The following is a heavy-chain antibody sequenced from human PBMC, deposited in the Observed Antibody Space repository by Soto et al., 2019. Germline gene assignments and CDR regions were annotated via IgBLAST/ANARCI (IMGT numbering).Heavy chain of an antibody. J-gene: IGHJ4*02. CDR2: IGGRGGNA. Sequence: GGSLRLSCAASGFTFNDYAINWVRQLPGRGLEYVSGIGGRGGNAFYADSMKGRFIISRDNSKNTVYLQMNNLRVDDSAMYYCAKARDSGDFAGSFDSGGQGTLVTVS. V-gene: IGHV3-23*01. CDR3: AKARDSGDFAGSFDS. D-gene: IGHD2-21*02. CDR1: GFTFNDYA.